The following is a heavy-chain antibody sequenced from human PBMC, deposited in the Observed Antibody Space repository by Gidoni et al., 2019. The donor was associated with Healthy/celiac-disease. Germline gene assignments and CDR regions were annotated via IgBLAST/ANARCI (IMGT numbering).Heavy chain of an antibody. D-gene: IGHD3-22*01. CDR3: ARGDRGYFDY. J-gene: IGHJ4*02. CDR1: GFTFSSYW. Sequence: EVQLVESGGGLVQHGGSLRLACAASGFTFSSYWMSWVRQAPGKGLEWVANIKHDGSEQYYVDSVNGRFTISRDNAKNSLYLQMNSLRAEDTAVYYCARGDRGYFDYWGQGTLVTVSS. V-gene: IGHV3-7*01. CDR2: IKHDGSEQ.